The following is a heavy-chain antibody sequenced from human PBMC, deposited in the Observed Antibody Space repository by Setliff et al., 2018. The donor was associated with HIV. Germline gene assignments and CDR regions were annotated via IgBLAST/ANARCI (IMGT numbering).Heavy chain of an antibody. CDR2: IYYSGST. CDR1: GGSISSGDYY. D-gene: IGHD6-6*01. CDR3: ARDPAPSSSASYFQH. V-gene: IGHV4-31*03. Sequence: SETLSLTCTVSGGSISSGDYYWSWIRQHPGKGLEWIGYIYYSGSTYYNPSLKSRVTISVDTSKNQFSLRLSSVTAADTAVYYCARDPAPSSSASYFQHWGQGTPVTVSS. J-gene: IGHJ1*01.